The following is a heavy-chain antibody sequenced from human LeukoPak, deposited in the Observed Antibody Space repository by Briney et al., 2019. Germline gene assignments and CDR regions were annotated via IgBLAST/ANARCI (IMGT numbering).Heavy chain of an antibody. J-gene: IGHJ4*02. Sequence: GGSLRLSCAASGFTFGAYAMHWVRQSPGKGLEWVALISYDGNNEWYADSVKGRFTVSRDNSKNTLYLQMNSLRAEDTAVYYCARAEKWLQLELDYWGQGALVTVSS. CDR3: ARAEKWLQLELDY. D-gene: IGHD5-24*01. V-gene: IGHV3-30*04. CDR2: ISYDGNNE. CDR1: GFTFGAYA.